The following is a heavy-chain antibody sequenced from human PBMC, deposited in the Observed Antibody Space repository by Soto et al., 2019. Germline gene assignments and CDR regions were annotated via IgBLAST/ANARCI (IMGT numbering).Heavy chain of an antibody. J-gene: IGHJ6*02. D-gene: IGHD6-13*01. CDR1: GFSLSTSGVG. V-gene: IGHV2-5*02. CDR2: IYWDDDK. CDR3: AHHISSQLPPPYYYYYGMDV. Sequence: QITLKESGPTLVKPTQTLTLTCTFSGFSLSTSGVGVGWIRQPPGKALEWLALIYWDDDKRYSPSLKSRLTITKDTSNNQVVLTMTNMDPVDTAPYYCAHHISSQLPPPYYYYYGMDVWGQGTTVTVSS.